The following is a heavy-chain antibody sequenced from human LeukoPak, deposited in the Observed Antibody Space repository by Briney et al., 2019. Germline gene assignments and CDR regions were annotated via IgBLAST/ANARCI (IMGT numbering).Heavy chain of an antibody. CDR2: DYNSGST. CDR1: GGSISSLY. Sequence: SAALSLPFSVSGGSISSLYWSWIRPPPGKGLEWIGYDYNSGSTIYNSSLKSRLTISLDMSNNQLSLYLRYLTAARTAVYFFPRAKNYFDYWGQGTLVTVSS. J-gene: IGHJ4*02. V-gene: IGHV4-59*11. CDR3: PRAKNYFDY.